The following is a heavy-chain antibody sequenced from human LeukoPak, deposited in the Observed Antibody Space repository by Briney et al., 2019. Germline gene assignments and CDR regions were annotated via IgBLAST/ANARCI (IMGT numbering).Heavy chain of an antibody. Sequence: ASVKVSCKASGYTFTSYYMHWVRQAPGQGLEWMGIINPSGGSTSYAQKFQGRVTMTRDTSTSTVYMELSSLRSEDTAVYYCVTDLQGYYYDSSQHSWGQGTLVTVSS. D-gene: IGHD3-22*01. CDR2: INPSGGST. V-gene: IGHV1-46*01. J-gene: IGHJ4*02. CDR3: VTDLQGYYYDSSQHS. CDR1: GYTFTSYY.